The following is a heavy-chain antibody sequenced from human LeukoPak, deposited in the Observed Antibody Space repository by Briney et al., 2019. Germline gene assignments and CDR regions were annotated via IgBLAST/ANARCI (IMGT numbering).Heavy chain of an antibody. Sequence: PSETLSLTCIVSGGSISSYYWSWIRQPAGKGLEWIGRMYSSGSTNYNPSLKSRVTMSVDMSKNQFSLKLSSVIAADTAVYYCARGSGAYSGYYMDVWGKGTTVTVSS. CDR3: ARGSGAYSGYYMDV. V-gene: IGHV4-4*07. J-gene: IGHJ6*03. D-gene: IGHD2-15*01. CDR2: MYSSGST. CDR1: GGSISSYY.